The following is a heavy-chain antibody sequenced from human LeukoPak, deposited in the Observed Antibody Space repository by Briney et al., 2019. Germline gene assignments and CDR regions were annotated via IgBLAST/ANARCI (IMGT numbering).Heavy chain of an antibody. J-gene: IGHJ6*02. CDR1: GFTFSSYG. V-gene: IGHV3-30*18. CDR3: AKDPRGSWYYYYYYGMDV. Sequence: GGSLRLSCAASGFTFSSYGMHWVRQAPGKGLEWVAVISYDGSNKYYADSVKGRFTISRDNSKNTLYLQMNSPRAEDTAVYYCAKDPRGSWYYYYYYGMDVWGQGTTVTVSS. D-gene: IGHD6-13*01. CDR2: ISYDGSNK.